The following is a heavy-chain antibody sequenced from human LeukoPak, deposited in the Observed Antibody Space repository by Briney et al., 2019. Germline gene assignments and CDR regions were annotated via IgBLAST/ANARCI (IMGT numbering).Heavy chain of an antibody. Sequence: RGSLRLSCAASGFTFSSYNMNWVRQAPGKGLEWVSSITSSSSYIYYADSVKGRFTISRDSAKNSLYLQMNSLRAEDTAVYYCAKEIQDYYDSSGYHSNAFDIWGQGTMVTVSS. CDR3: AKEIQDYYDSSGYHSNAFDI. CDR1: GFTFSSYN. V-gene: IGHV3-21*04. J-gene: IGHJ3*02. D-gene: IGHD3-22*01. CDR2: ITSSSSYI.